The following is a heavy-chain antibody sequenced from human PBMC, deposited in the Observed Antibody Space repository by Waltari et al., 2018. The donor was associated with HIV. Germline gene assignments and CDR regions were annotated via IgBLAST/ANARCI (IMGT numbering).Heavy chain of an antibody. V-gene: IGHV3-33*01. CDR3: ARRIAAPGYGMDV. D-gene: IGHD6-6*01. J-gene: IGHJ6*02. CDR2: IWYDGINK. CDR1: GFTFSSYG. Sequence: QVQLVESGGGVVQPGRSLRLSCAASGFTFSSYGMHWVRPAPGKGLEWVAVIWYDGINKYYADALKGRFTISRDNSKNTLYLQMNSLRAEDTAVYYCARRIAAPGYGMDVWGQGTTVTVSS.